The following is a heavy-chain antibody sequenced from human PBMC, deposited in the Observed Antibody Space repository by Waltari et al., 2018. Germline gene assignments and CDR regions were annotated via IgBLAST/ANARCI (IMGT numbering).Heavy chain of an antibody. D-gene: IGHD2-15*01. Sequence: QVRLLQSGAEVKKPGASVKVCCQAYGDTFSSHAINWVRQAPGQGLEWMGRLIPILGLTNYAQKFQGRVTITADKSTTTAYMELSSLRSEDTAVYYCARGGDATQTNYYYYGLDVWGQGTTVTVSS. CDR1: GDTFSSHA. CDR3: ARGGDATQTNYYYYGLDV. J-gene: IGHJ6*02. V-gene: IGHV1-69*09. CDR2: LIPILGLT.